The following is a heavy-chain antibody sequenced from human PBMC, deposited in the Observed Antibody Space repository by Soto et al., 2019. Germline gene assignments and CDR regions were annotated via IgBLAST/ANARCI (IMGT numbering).Heavy chain of an antibody. CDR2: ISYDGSNK. CDR3: ATLVVVVAATQGGPDDD. Sequence: QVQLVESGGGVVQPGRSLRLSCAASGFTFSSYAMHWVRQAPGKGLEWVAVISYDGSNKYYADSVKGRFTISRDNSKNTLYLQMNSLRAEDTAVYYCATLVVVVAATQGGPDDDWGQGTLVTVSS. V-gene: IGHV3-30-3*01. CDR1: GFTFSSYA. D-gene: IGHD2-15*01. J-gene: IGHJ4*02.